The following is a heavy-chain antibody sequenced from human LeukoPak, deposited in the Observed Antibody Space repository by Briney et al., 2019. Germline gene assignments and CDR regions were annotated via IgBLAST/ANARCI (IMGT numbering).Heavy chain of an antibody. J-gene: IGHJ4*02. CDR2: IGPTGTDR. Sequence: MPGGSLRLSCAASGFTFSSCGFNWVRQAPGKGLEWVSSIGPTGTDRYYADSVRGRFTISRDNAKNSLFLQMNSLRAEDSAVYYCAGEENSAWSHWGQGTLVTVSS. D-gene: IGHD6-19*01. CDR1: GFTFSSCG. V-gene: IGHV3-21*01. CDR3: AGEENSAWSH.